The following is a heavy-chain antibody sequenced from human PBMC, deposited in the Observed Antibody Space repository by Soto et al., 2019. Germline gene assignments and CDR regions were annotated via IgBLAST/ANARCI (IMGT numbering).Heavy chain of an antibody. Sequence: GGSLRLSCAASGFTFSSYAMSWVRQAPGKGLEWVSAISGSGGSTYYADSVKGRFTISRDNSKNTLYLQMNSLRAEDTAVYYCAKGSNDILTGYYPIYFDYWGQGTLVTVSS. CDR1: GFTFSSYA. V-gene: IGHV3-23*01. D-gene: IGHD3-9*01. CDR3: AKGSNDILTGYYPIYFDY. J-gene: IGHJ4*02. CDR2: ISGSGGST.